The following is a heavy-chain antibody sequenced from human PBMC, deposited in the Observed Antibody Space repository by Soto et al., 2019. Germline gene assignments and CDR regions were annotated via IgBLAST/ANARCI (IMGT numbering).Heavy chain of an antibody. CDR3: VSVEGRNGHDTLFDY. Sequence: QKQLVESGGGAVQPGRSLRLACIASGFTFSGMHWIRQAPGKGLEWVADISNDGNQKWYADSVKGRFTISRDNSKNTVFLQMHGLRSEDTAMYYCVSVEGRNGHDTLFDYWGQGTLVTVSS. V-gene: IGHV3-30*03. D-gene: IGHD5-12*01. CDR1: GFTFSG. J-gene: IGHJ4*02. CDR2: ISNDGNQK.